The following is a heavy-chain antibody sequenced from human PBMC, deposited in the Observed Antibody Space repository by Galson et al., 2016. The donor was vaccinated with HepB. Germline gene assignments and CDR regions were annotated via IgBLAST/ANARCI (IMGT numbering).Heavy chain of an antibody. D-gene: IGHD5-18*01. CDR2: VYWNDDK. CDR1: GLSLRTSGEG. CDR3: AHQSRGYNYGYVR. V-gene: IGHV2-5*01. Sequence: PALVKPTQTLTLTCTFSGLSLRTSGEGVAWIRQPPGKALEWLALVYWNDDKRHSPTLKSRLTITKDTSRNLVVLRMTNMEPADTATYYCAHQSRGYNYGYVRWGQGTLVTVSS. J-gene: IGHJ4*02.